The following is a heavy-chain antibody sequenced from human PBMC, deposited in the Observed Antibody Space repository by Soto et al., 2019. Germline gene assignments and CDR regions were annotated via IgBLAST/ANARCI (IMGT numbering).Heavy chain of an antibody. V-gene: IGHV1-3*01. CDR3: ARDDRTSHGAVTLDY. CDR1: GYSFKNYA. Sequence: QVQLVQSGPEVKRPGASVRISCRTAGYSFKNYAIHWLRQAPGKKLEWMGWSNEGSGNTRYSQKFQARMSIARDTAASTSYVDLRSHTSEDTAIYFCARDDRTSHGAVTLDYWGPGTLVTVSS. CDR2: SNEGSGNT. D-gene: IGHD3-3*01. J-gene: IGHJ4*02.